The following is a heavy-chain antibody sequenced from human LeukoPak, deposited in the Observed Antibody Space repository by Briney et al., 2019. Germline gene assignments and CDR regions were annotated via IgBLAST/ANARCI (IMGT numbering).Heavy chain of an antibody. Sequence: GGSLRLSCAASGFTFSNYWMSWVRQAPGKGLEWVGFIRSKAYGGTTEYAASVKGRFTISRDDSKSIAYLQMNSLKTEDTAVYYCTRGDGSGSFWGQGTLVTVSS. V-gene: IGHV3-49*04. CDR1: GFTFSNYW. CDR3: TRGDGSGSF. CDR2: IRSKAYGGTT. J-gene: IGHJ4*02. D-gene: IGHD3-10*01.